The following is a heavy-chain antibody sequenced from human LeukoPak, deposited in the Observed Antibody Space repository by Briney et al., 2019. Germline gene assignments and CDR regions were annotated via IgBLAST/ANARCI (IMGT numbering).Heavy chain of an antibody. D-gene: IGHD3-9*01. CDR3: ATEVRYPDAFDI. V-gene: IGHV1-69*01. Sequence: SVKVSCKASGGTFSSYAISWVRQAPGQGLEWMGGIIPIFGTANYAQKFQGRVTITADESTSTAYMELSSLRSEDTAVYYCATEVRYPDAFDIWGQGTMVTVSS. J-gene: IGHJ3*02. CDR2: IIPIFGTA. CDR1: GGTFSSYA.